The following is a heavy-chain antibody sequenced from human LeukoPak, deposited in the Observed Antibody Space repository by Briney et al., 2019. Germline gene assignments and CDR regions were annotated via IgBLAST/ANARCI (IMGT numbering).Heavy chain of an antibody. D-gene: IGHD1-26*01. J-gene: IGHJ3*02. V-gene: IGHV4-30-4*08. Sequence: PSETLSLTCTVSGGSISSGDYYWSWIRQPPGKGLEWIGYIYYSGSTYYNPSLKSRVTISVDTSKSQFSLKLSSVTAADTAVYYCAREGVGATDDAFDIWGQGTMVTVSS. CDR1: GGSISSGDYY. CDR2: IYYSGST. CDR3: AREGVGATDDAFDI.